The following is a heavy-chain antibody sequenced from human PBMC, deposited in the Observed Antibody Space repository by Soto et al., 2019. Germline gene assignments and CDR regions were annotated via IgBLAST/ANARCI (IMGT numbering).Heavy chain of an antibody. D-gene: IGHD3-3*01. Sequence: GWYLRLSCAASVFTFSSYAMHWVRHAPGKGLEWVAVISYDGSNKYYADSVKGRFTISRDNSKNTLYLQMNSLRAEDTAVYYCARVGYSRITIFGVVHLFGMEVWGQGTTVRVSS. CDR3: ARVGYSRITIFGVVHLFGMEV. V-gene: IGHV3-30-3*01. J-gene: IGHJ6*01. CDR2: ISYDGSNK. CDR1: VFTFSSYA.